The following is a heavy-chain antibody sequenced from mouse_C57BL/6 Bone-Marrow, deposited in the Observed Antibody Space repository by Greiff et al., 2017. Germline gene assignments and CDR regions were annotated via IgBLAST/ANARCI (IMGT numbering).Heavy chain of an antibody. Sequence: VKLMESGPGLVQPSQSLSITCTVSGFSLTSYGVYWVRQSPGKGLEWWGVIWSGGSTDNNAAFISRLSISKDNSRSQVFFNRYSLQAYDTAIYYCTRGAQTTYAMGYWGQGTSVTVSS. CDR3: TRGAQTTYAMGY. J-gene: IGHJ4*01. CDR2: IWSGGST. V-gene: IGHV2-2*01. D-gene: IGHD3-2*02. CDR1: GFSLTSYG.